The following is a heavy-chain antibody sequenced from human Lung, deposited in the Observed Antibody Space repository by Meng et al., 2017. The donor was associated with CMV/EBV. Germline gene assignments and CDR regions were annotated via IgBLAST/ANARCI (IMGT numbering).Heavy chain of an antibody. CDR3: TRAVSYSGRSYFDS. V-gene: IGHV3-72*01. J-gene: IGHJ4*02. CDR1: GFSFSDYY. CDR2: IRNKANSYTT. D-gene: IGHD1-26*01. Sequence: GESLKISCAASGFSFSDYYMDWVRQAPEKGLEWVGRIRNKANSYTTEYAASVKGRLIISRDDSENSLNLQMNSLKTEDTAVYYCTRAVSYSGRSYFDSWGQGTLVTVSS.